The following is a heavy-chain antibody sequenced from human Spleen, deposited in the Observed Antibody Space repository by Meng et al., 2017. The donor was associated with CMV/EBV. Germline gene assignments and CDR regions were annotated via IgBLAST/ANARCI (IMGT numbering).Heavy chain of an antibody. CDR2: INPKSGGT. D-gene: IGHD2-2*01. J-gene: IGHJ6*02. CDR3: ARAYCSSTSCYALYHYYYYGMDV. CDR1: GYTFTGHY. Sequence: ASVKVSCKASGYTFTGHYMHWVRQAPGQGLEWMGWINPKSGGTNYAQKFQGGVTMTRDTSISTAYMELSRLRSEDTAVYYCARAYCSSTSCYALYHYYYYGMDVWGQGTTVTVSS. V-gene: IGHV1-2*02.